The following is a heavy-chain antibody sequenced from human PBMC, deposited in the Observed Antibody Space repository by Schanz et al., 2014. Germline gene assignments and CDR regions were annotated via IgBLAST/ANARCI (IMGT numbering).Heavy chain of an antibody. CDR2: IYSGGST. CDR1: GFTFSSNA. J-gene: IGHJ6*02. Sequence: EVQLLESGGGLVQPGGSLRLSCAASGFTFSSNAMSWVRQAPGKGLEWVSVIYSGGSTYYTDSVKGRFTISRDNSNNTLSLQMNSLRNEDTAVYYCAKDRGGDYEVSYYYGVDVWGQGTTVTVSS. D-gene: IGHD4-17*01. CDR3: AKDRGGDYEVSYYYGVDV. V-gene: IGHV3-23*03.